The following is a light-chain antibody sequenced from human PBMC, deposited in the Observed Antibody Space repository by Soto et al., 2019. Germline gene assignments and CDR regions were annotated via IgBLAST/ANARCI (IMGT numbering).Light chain of an antibody. Sequence: EVVFTHSPFSLSSPPVDRAPLSFMASQMRVNTYVAWCQQKAGQAPRLLIYDASNRATGIPDRFSGSGSGTDFTLTISRLEPEDFAVYYCQQYGSSPLWKFGQGTKVDIK. CDR3: QQYGSSPLWK. CDR2: DAS. J-gene: IGKJ1*01. V-gene: IGKV3-20*01. CDR1: QMRVNTY.